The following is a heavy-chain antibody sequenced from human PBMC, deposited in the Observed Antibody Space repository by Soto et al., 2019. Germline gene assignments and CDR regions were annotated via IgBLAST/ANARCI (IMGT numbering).Heavy chain of an antibody. J-gene: IGHJ6*02. Sequence: PGGSLRLSCAASGFTFSSYSMNWVRQAPGKGLEWVSYISSSSSTIYYADSVKGRFTISRDNAKNSLYLQMNSLRDEDTAVYYCAGDTTIFGVVISPSYYGMDVWGQGTTVTVS. D-gene: IGHD3-3*01. CDR2: ISSSSSTI. CDR3: AGDTTIFGVVISPSYYGMDV. V-gene: IGHV3-48*02. CDR1: GFTFSSYS.